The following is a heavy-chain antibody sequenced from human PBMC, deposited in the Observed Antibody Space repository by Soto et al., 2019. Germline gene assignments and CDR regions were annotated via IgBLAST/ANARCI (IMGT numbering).Heavy chain of an antibody. V-gene: IGHV3-30-3*01. CDR1: GFTFSSYA. D-gene: IGHD6-19*01. CDR2: ISYDGSNK. Sequence: GGSLRLSCAASGFTFSSYAMHWVRQAPGKGLEWVAVISYDGSNKYYADSVKGRFTISRDNSKNTLYLQMNSLRAEDTAVYYCARGRENFSGWYLGVVEYYYYYYGMDVWGQGTTVTVSS. J-gene: IGHJ6*02. CDR3: ARGRENFSGWYLGVVEYYYYYYGMDV.